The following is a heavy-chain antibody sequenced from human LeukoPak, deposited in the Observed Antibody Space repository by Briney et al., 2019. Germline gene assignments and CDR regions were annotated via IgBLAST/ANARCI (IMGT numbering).Heavy chain of an antibody. CDR1: GYTLTELS. J-gene: IGHJ4*02. D-gene: IGHD1-26*01. CDR3: SIWRWELPYFDY. Sequence: GASVKVSCKVSGYTLTELSMHWVRQAPGKGLEWMGGFDPEDGETIYAQKFQGRVTMTEDTSTDTAYMELSSLRSEDTAVYYWSIWRWELPYFDYWGQGTLVTVSS. V-gene: IGHV1-24*01. CDR2: FDPEDGET.